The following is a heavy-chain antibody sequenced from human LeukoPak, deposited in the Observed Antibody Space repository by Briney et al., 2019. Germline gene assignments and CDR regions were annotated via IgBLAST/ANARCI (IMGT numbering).Heavy chain of an antibody. Sequence: GGSLRLSCAASVFTFSSYWTSWVRQAPGKGLEWVANMKQDGTEKYYVDSVKGRFTISRDNAKNSLYLQMNSLRAEDTAVYYCARSRYAEQQLSIFGYWGQGTLVTVSS. CDR3: ARSRYAEQQLSIFGY. CDR1: VFTFSSYW. V-gene: IGHV3-7*01. CDR2: MKQDGTEK. D-gene: IGHD6-13*01. J-gene: IGHJ4*02.